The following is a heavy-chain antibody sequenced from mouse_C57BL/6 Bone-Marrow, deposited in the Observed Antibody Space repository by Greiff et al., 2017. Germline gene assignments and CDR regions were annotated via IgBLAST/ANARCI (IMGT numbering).Heavy chain of an antibody. CDR2: INPNNGGT. J-gene: IGHJ1*03. Sequence: EVQLQQSGPELVKPGASVKISCKASGYTFTDYYMNWVKQSHGKSLEWIGDINPNNGGTSYNQKFKGKATLTVDKSSSTAYMELRSLTSEDSAVYYCARYLVTTVVEGNFDVWGTGTTVTVSS. D-gene: IGHD1-1*01. V-gene: IGHV1-26*01. CDR1: GYTFTDYY. CDR3: ARYLVTTVVEGNFDV.